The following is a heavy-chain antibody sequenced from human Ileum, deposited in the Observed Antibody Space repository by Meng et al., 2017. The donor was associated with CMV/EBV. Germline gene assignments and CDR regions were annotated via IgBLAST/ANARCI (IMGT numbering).Heavy chain of an antibody. V-gene: IGHV3-66*01. J-gene: IGHJ3*01. CDR3: VRDRYL. D-gene: IGHD1-14*01. CDR1: GFSVSAYY. CDR2: IYSGHST. Sequence: EVQLVASGGGLVQPGGSLRRSCATSGFSVSAYYMTWVRQAPGKGLDWVSAIYSGHSTYYADSVRGRFTISRDDFKNTVYLQMNSLRVEDTAVYYCVRDRYLGGQGTMVTVSS.